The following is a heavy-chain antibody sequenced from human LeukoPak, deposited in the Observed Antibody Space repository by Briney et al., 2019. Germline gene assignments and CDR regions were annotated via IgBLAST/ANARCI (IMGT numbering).Heavy chain of an antibody. Sequence: SETLSLTCTVSGGSISSYYWSWTRQPPGKGLEWIGYIYYSGSTNYNPSLKSRVTISVDTSKNQFSLKLSSVTAADTAVYYCARGAGYYGSGSSNWFDPWGQGTLVTVSS. CDR2: IYYSGST. CDR1: GGSISSYY. D-gene: IGHD3-10*01. CDR3: ARGAGYYGSGSSNWFDP. V-gene: IGHV4-59*01. J-gene: IGHJ5*02.